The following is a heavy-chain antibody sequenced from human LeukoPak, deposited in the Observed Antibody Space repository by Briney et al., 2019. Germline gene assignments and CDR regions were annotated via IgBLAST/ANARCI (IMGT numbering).Heavy chain of an antibody. Sequence: GWSLRLSCAASGFTFSNYAMYWVRQAPGNGLEYVSAISSNGGSTYYVNSVNGRFTISRDNSKNTLYLQMGSLRAEDMGVYYCARDLYPYPRYGMDVWGQGATVTVSS. V-gene: IGHV3-64*01. D-gene: IGHD2-2*02. CDR3: ARDLYPYPRYGMDV. J-gene: IGHJ6*02. CDR2: ISSNGGST. CDR1: GFTFSNYA.